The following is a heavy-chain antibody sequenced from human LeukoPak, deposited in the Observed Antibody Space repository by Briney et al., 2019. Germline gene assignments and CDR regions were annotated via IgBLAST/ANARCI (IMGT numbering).Heavy chain of an antibody. CDR2: IYPGDSDT. V-gene: IGHV5-51*01. CDR3: AFTYYYGSGSRSGEPDALDI. Sequence: GESLKISCKGSGYSSTSYWIGWVRQMPGKGLEWMGIIYPGDSDTRYSPSFQGQVTISADKSISTAYLQWSSLKASDTAMYYCAFTYYYGSGSRSGEPDALDIWGQGTMVTVSS. D-gene: IGHD3-10*01. CDR1: GYSSTSYW. J-gene: IGHJ3*02.